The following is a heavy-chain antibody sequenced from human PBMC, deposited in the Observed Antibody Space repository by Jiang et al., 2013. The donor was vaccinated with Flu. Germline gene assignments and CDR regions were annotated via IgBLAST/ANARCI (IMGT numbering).Heavy chain of an antibody. J-gene: IGHJ4*02. CDR1: GDSVASNSAA. V-gene: IGHV6-1*01. CDR2: TYYRSKWYN. CDR3: AKMSTGAYYDSSGYYQD. Sequence: SQTLSLTCAISGDSVASNSAAWNWIRQSPSRGLEWLGRTYYRSKWYNDYAVSVKSRITINPDTSKNQFSLQLNSVTPEDTAVYYCAKMSTGAYYDSSGYYQDWGQGTLVTVSS. D-gene: IGHD3-22*01.